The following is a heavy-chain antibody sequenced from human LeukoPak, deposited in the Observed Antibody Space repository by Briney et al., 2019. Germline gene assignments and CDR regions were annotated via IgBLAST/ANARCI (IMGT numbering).Heavy chain of an antibody. V-gene: IGHV3-30*04. CDR1: GFTFSSYA. CDR3: ARGDGQGIAAAGLFDY. J-gene: IGHJ4*02. Sequence: GRSLRLSCAASGFTFSSYAMHWVRQAPGKGLEWVAVISYDGSNKYCADSVKGRFTISRDNSKNTLYLQTNSLRAEDTAVYYCARGDGQGIAAAGLFDYWGQGTLVTVSS. D-gene: IGHD6-13*01. CDR2: ISYDGSNK.